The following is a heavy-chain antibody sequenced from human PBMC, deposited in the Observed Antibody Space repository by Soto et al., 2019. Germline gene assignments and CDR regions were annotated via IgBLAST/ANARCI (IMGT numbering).Heavy chain of an antibody. CDR3: ARLGYCSGGSCYSFQYFDY. Sequence: SETLSLTCTVSGGSISSYYWSWIRQPPGKGLEWIGYIYYSGSTNYNPSLKSRVTISVDTSKNQFSLKLSSVTAADTAVYYCARLGYCSGGSCYSFQYFDYWGQGTLVTVSS. D-gene: IGHD2-15*01. CDR1: GGSISSYY. V-gene: IGHV4-59*01. J-gene: IGHJ4*02. CDR2: IYYSGST.